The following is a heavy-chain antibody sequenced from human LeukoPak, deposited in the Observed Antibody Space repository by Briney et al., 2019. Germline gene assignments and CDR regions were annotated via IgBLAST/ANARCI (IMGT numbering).Heavy chain of an antibody. CDR1: GFTFSSYT. Sequence: GGSLRLSCAASGFTFSSYTMSWVRQAPGKGLEWVSTITTSDGNTHYADSVKGRFTVSRDNSKNTLFLQMNSLRAEDTAVYYCAKDGGLWVSAHWGDSWGRGTLVTVSS. D-gene: IGHD7-27*01. J-gene: IGHJ4*02. CDR2: ITTSDGNT. CDR3: AKDGGLWVSAHWGDS. V-gene: IGHV3-23*01.